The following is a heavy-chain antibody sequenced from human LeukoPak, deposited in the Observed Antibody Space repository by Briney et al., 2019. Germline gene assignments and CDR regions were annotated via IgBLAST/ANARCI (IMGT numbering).Heavy chain of an antibody. D-gene: IGHD1-26*01. Sequence: SETLSLTCAAYGVPFSGYYWSWIRQPPGKGLEWIGEINHSGSTNYNPSLKSRVTISVDTSKNQFSLKLSSVTAADTAVYYCARVVSGSYRLDYWGQGTLVTVSS. CDR3: ARVVSGSYRLDY. V-gene: IGHV4-34*01. CDR1: GVPFSGYY. J-gene: IGHJ4*02. CDR2: INHSGST.